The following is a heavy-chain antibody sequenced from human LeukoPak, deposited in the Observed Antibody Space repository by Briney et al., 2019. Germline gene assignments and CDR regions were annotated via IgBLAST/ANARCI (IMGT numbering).Heavy chain of an antibody. D-gene: IGHD2-2*01. J-gene: IGHJ4*02. Sequence: GGSLRLSCAASGFSFSTFAMSWVRQAPGKGLEWVSSVSGPGATALYAESVKGRFTISRDNSKSTLFVQLNSLRPEDTAVYYCTKDRRSCVGASCLLHEDWGQGTLVTVSS. CDR2: VSGPGATA. CDR1: GFSFSTFA. CDR3: TKDRRSCVGASCLLHED. V-gene: IGHV3-23*01.